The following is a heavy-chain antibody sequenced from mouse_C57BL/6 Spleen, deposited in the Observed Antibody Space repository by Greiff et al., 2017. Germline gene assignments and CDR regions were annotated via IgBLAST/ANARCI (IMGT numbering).Heavy chain of an antibody. J-gene: IGHJ2*01. CDR3: TRSKIHSSSYVDFDV. V-gene: IGHV1-15*01. Sequence: LVEPGAELVRPGASVTLSCKASGYTFTDYEMHWVKQTPVHGLEWIGAIDPETGGTAYNQKFKGKAILTADKSSSTAYMELRSLTSEDSAVYYCTRSKIHSSSYVDFDVWGTGTTLTVSS. CDR2: IDPETGGT. CDR1: GYTFTDYE. D-gene: IGHD3-2*02.